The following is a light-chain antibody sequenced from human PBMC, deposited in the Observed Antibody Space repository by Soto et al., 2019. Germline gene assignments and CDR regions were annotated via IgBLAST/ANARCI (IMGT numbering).Light chain of an antibody. Sequence: QSVLTRPASVSGSPGQSITISCTGTSSDVGGYHYVSWYQQLPGKAPKLMIYEVTKRPSGVSNRFSGSKSDNTASLTISGLQAEDEADYYCSAYTTRSAVFGTGTKVTVL. J-gene: IGLJ1*01. CDR1: SSDVGGYHY. CDR2: EVT. V-gene: IGLV2-14*01. CDR3: SAYTTRSAV.